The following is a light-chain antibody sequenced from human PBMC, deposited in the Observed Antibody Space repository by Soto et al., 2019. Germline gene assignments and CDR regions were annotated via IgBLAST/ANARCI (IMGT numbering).Light chain of an antibody. CDR2: EGG. J-gene: IGLJ2*01. CDR3: CSFALRSTLL. Sequence: QSVLTQPASVSGSPGQSITISCTGTSSDVGNYNLVSWYQQYPGKAPKLMIYEGGKRPSGVSKRFSGSKSGNTASLTISGLQAEDEDDYYCCSFALRSTLLFGGGTQLTVL. CDR1: SSDVGNYNL. V-gene: IGLV2-23*01.